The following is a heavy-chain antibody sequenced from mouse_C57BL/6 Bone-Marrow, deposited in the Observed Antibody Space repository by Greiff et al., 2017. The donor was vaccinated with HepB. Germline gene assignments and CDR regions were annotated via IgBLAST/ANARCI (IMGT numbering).Heavy chain of an antibody. D-gene: IGHD1-1*01. Sequence: QVQLKQPGPELVKPGASVKLSCKASGYTFTSYWMHWVKQRPGQGLEWIGNINPSNGGTNYNEKFKSKATLTVDKSSSTAYMQLSSLTSEDSAVYYCASHYYGSTHWYFDVWGTGTTVTVSS. V-gene: IGHV1-53*01. J-gene: IGHJ1*03. CDR3: ASHYYGSTHWYFDV. CDR2: INPSNGGT. CDR1: GYTFTSYW.